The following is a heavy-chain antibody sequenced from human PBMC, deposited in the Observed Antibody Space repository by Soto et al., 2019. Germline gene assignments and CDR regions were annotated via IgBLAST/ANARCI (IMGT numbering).Heavy chain of an antibody. D-gene: IGHD5-18*01. V-gene: IGHV3-30-3*01. Sequence: GGSLRLSCAASGFTFSSYAMHWVRQAPGKGLEWVAVISYDGSNKYYADSVKGRFTISRDNSKNTLYLQMNSLRAEDTAVYYCARERRVDTAMFDYWGQGTLVTVSS. J-gene: IGHJ4*02. CDR2: ISYDGSNK. CDR3: ARERRVDTAMFDY. CDR1: GFTFSSYA.